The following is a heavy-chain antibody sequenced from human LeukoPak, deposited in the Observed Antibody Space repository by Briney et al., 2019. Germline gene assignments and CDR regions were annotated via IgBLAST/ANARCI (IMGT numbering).Heavy chain of an antibody. V-gene: IGHV1-46*01. D-gene: IGHD3-22*01. CDR2: INPSGGST. Sequence: PEASVKVSCKASGYTFTGYYMHWVRQAPGQGLEWMGIINPSGGSTSYAQKFQGRVTMTRDTSSSTVYMELSSLRSEDTAVYYCARVYYDSSGYGRGFDPWGQGTLVTVSS. J-gene: IGHJ5*02. CDR1: GYTFTGYY. CDR3: ARVYYDSSGYGRGFDP.